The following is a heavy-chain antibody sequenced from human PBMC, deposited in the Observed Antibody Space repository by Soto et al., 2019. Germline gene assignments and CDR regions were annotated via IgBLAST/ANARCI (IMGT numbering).Heavy chain of an antibody. CDR1: GFTFSTYT. D-gene: IGHD6-19*01. Sequence: QVELVESGGGVVQPGRSLRLSCAASGFTFSTYTMYWVRQAPGKGLEWVAGLSNNGINTYYADSVKGRFTMSRDNSKNKLYLEMNSLRPDDTDVYYCAREWSISVAAPGYWGQGTLVIVSS. CDR2: LSNNGINT. J-gene: IGHJ4*02. CDR3: AREWSISVAAPGY. V-gene: IGHV3-30-3*01.